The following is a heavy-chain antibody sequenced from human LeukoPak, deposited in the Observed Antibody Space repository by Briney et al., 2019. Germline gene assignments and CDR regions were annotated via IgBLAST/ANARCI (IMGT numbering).Heavy chain of an antibody. Sequence: GGSLRLSCAASGFTFSSYSMNWVRQAPGKGLEWVSSISSSSSYIYYADSVKGRFTISRDNAKNSLYLQMNSLRAEDTAVYYCARGPPSWSGPIDYWGQGTLVTVSP. J-gene: IGHJ4*02. CDR2: ISSSSSYI. D-gene: IGHD6-13*01. CDR3: ARGPPSWSGPIDY. V-gene: IGHV3-21*01. CDR1: GFTFSSYS.